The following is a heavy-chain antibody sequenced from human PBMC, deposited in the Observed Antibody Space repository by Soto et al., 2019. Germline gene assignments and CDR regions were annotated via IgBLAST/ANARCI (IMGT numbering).Heavy chain of an antibody. CDR1: GYTFTSYG. V-gene: IGHV1-18*04. CDR3: ARDGTYYYDSSHKAHDAFDI. Sequence: ASVKVSCKTSGYTFTSYGISWVRQAPGQGLEWMGWISAYNGNKNYATKLQGRVTMTTDTSTSTAYMELRSLRSDDTAVYYCARDGTYYYDSSHKAHDAFDIWGQGTMVTVSS. J-gene: IGHJ3*02. CDR2: ISAYNGNK. D-gene: IGHD3-22*01.